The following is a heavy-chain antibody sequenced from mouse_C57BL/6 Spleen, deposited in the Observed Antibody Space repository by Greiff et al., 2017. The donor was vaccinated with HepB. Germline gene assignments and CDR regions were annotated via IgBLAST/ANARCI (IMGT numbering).Heavy chain of an antibody. CDR2: INPNNGGT. J-gene: IGHJ4*01. D-gene: IGHD2-3*01. V-gene: IGHV1-18*01. Sequence: VQLKESGPELVKPGASVKIPCKASGYTFTDYNMDWVKQSHGKSLEWIGDINPNNGGTIYNQKFKGKATLTVDKSSSTAYMELRSLTSEDTAVYYCARARWLLRRGNAMDYWGQGTSVTVSS. CDR1: GYTFTDYN. CDR3: ARARWLLRRGNAMDY.